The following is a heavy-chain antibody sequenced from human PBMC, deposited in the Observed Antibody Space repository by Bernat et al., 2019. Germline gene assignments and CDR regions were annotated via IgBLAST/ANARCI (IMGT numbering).Heavy chain of an antibody. CDR1: GFSFDDHA. V-gene: IGHV3-9*01. Sequence: EVQLVESGGGLVQPGRSLRLSCAASGFSFDDHAMHWVRQAPGKGLEWVSSISWNSGSIGYADTVKSRFTISRDNAKNSLYLQMNSLRAEDTALYYCVRASPGYSRSGWGWGQGALVTVSS. CDR2: ISWNSGSI. CDR3: VRASPGYSRSGWG. J-gene: IGHJ4*02. D-gene: IGHD6-6*01.